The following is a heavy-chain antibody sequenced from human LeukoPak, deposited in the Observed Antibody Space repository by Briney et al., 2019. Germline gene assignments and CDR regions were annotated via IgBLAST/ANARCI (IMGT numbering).Heavy chain of an antibody. D-gene: IGHD4-17*01. Sequence: PSETLSLTCTVSGGSINSYYWSWIRQPPGKGLECIGYIHYTGSTNYNPSLKSRVTISVDTSKNQFSLKLSSVTAADTAVYYCAREREGPYGYLDYWGQGILVTVSS. J-gene: IGHJ4*02. CDR2: IHYTGST. CDR3: AREREGPYGYLDY. V-gene: IGHV4-59*12. CDR1: GGSINSYY.